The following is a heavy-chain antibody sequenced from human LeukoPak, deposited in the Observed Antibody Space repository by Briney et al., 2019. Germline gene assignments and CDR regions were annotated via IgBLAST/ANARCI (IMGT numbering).Heavy chain of an antibody. CDR1: GGSISRYY. Sequence: SETLSLTCTVSGGSISRYYWSWIRQPPGKGLEWIGYIYYSGSTNYNPSLKSRVTISVDTSKNQFSLKLSSVTAADTAVYYCARERRDGYNRAVDYWGQGTLVTVSS. J-gene: IGHJ4*02. V-gene: IGHV4-59*01. CDR2: IYYSGST. CDR3: ARERRDGYNRAVDY. D-gene: IGHD5-24*01.